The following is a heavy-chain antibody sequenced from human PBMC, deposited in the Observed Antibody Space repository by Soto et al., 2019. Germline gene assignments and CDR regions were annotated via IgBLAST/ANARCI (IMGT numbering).Heavy chain of an antibody. V-gene: IGHV4-34*01. CDR2: INHSGST. J-gene: IGHJ4*02. CDR1: GGSFSGYY. D-gene: IGHD4-17*01. Sequence: QVQLQQWGAGLLKPSETLSLTCAVYGGSFSGYYWSWIRQPPGKGLEWIGEINHSGSTNYNPSLKSRVTISVDTSKNQFSLKLSSVTAADTAVYYCARGRFGYGGNPPYDYWGQGTLVTVSS. CDR3: ARGRFGYGGNPPYDY.